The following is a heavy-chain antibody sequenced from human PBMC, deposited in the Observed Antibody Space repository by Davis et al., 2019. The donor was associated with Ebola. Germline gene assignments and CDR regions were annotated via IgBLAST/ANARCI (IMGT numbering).Heavy chain of an antibody. CDR2: IYSGGST. V-gene: IGHV3-53*04. D-gene: IGHD3-10*01. CDR3: AREVPYGSGYYYYYGMDV. Sequence: GGSLRLSCAASGFTVSSNYMSWVRQAPGKGLEWVSVIYSGGSTYYADSVKGRFTIPRHNSKNTLYLQMNSLRAEDTAVYYCAREVPYGSGYYYYYGMDVWGQGTTVTVSS. J-gene: IGHJ6*02. CDR1: GFTVSSNY.